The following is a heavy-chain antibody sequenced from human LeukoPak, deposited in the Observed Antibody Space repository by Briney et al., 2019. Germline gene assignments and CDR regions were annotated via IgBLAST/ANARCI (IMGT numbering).Heavy chain of an antibody. Sequence: SQTLSLXCTVSGGSISSGSYYWSWIRQPAGKGLEWTGRIYTSGSTNYNPSLKSRVTISVDTSKNQFSLKLSSVTAADTAVYYCARTTIFRAFDIWGQGTMVTVSS. CDR1: GGSISSGSYY. V-gene: IGHV4-61*02. D-gene: IGHD3-3*01. CDR2: IYTSGST. J-gene: IGHJ3*02. CDR3: ARTTIFRAFDI.